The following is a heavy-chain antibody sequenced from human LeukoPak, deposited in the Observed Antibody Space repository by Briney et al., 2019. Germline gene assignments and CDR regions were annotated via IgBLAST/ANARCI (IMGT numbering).Heavy chain of an antibody. D-gene: IGHD1-1*01. J-gene: IGHJ5*02. CDR2: IRQDGSDK. Sequence: GGSLRLSCAASGFTFSAYWMSWVRQAPGRGLEGVAYIRQDGSDKYYVDSVEGRFTISRDNTQNSLYLQMGSLRVEDTAVCYCARMGGSNWNREVNWFDPWGQGTLVTVPS. V-gene: IGHV3-7*01. CDR1: GFTFSAYW. CDR3: ARMGGSNWNREVNWFDP.